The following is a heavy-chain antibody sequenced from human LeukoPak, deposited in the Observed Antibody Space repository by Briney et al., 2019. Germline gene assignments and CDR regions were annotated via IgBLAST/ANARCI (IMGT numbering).Heavy chain of an antibody. CDR3: GRGGGLDV. V-gene: IGHV3-7*03. D-gene: IGHD3-16*01. J-gene: IGHJ6*02. CDR2: INHNGNVK. Sequence: GGSLRLSCAASGFTFSSYWMNWARQAPGKGLEWVASINHNGNVKYYVDSVKGRFTISRDNAKNSLYLQMSNLRAEDTAVYFCGRGGGLDVWGQGATVTVSS. CDR1: GFTFSSYW.